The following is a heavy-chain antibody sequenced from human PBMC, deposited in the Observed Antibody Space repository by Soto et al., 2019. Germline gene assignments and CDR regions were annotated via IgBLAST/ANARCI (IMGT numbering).Heavy chain of an antibody. CDR3: AKDSSIAAAEIGFYFDY. CDR2: ISGSGGST. CDR1: GFTFSSYA. Sequence: PGGSLRLSCAASGFTFSSYAMSWVRQAPGKGLEWVSAISGSGGSTYYADSVKGRFTISRDNSKNTLYLQMNSLRAEDTAVYYCAKDSSIAAAEIGFYFDYWGQGTLVTVSS. J-gene: IGHJ4*02. V-gene: IGHV3-23*01. D-gene: IGHD6-13*01.